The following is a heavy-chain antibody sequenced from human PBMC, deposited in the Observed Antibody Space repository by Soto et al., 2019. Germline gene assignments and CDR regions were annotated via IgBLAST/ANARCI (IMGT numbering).Heavy chain of an antibody. CDR1: GYSFTSYN. CDR2: INAGNGNT. Sequence: GASVKVSCKTPGYSFTSYNMHWVRQAPGQRLEWMGWINAGNGNTRYSQNFQGRVTFTRDTSGNTAYLELNNLKTEDTGVYYCTTPDLVASGDTWGQGTMVTVSS. V-gene: IGHV1-3*01. D-gene: IGHD2-8*02. CDR3: TTPDLVASGDT. J-gene: IGHJ3*02.